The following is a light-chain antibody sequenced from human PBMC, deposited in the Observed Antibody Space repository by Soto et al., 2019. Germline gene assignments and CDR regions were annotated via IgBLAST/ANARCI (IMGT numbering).Light chain of an antibody. CDR3: QQYNSYSPWT. CDR1: QSISSW. J-gene: IGKJ1*01. CDR2: DVS. V-gene: IGKV1-5*01. Sequence: DIVMTQSPDSLSASVGDRVTITCRASQSISSWLAWYQQKPGKAPNLLIYDVSNLESGVPSRFSGSGSGTEFTLTISSLQADDFATYYCQQYNSYSPWTFGQGTKVDIK.